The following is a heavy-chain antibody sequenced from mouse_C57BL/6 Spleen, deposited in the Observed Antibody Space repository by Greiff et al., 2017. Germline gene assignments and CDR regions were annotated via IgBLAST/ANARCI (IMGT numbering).Heavy chain of an antibody. CDR2: IYPSDSET. J-gene: IGHJ3*01. CDR3: ARNYGSSYVGCAD. Sequence: QVQLQQPGAELVRPGSSVKLSCKASGYTFTSYWMDWVKQRPGQGLEWIGNIYPSDSETHYNQKFKDKATLTVDKSSSTAYMQLSSLTSEDSAVYYCARNYGSSYVGCADWGQGTLVTVSA. V-gene: IGHV1-61*01. D-gene: IGHD1-1*01. CDR1: GYTFTSYW.